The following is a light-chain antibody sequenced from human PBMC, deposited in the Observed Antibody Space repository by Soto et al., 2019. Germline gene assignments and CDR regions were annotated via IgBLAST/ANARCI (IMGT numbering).Light chain of an antibody. Sequence: DIQMTHSPSSLSASVGDIVTITCRASLPISNYLAWYQQQPGKIPNLLIYAASTLQAGVPSRFSGSGYGPDFTLTISSVQPEDVASYYCQKYNSAPLPVGGGTKVEIK. J-gene: IGKJ4*01. CDR2: AAS. CDR1: LPISNY. CDR3: QKYNSAPLP. V-gene: IGKV1-27*01.